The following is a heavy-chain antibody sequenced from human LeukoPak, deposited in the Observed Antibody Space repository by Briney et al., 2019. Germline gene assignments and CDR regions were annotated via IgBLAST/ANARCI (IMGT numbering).Heavy chain of an antibody. CDR2: IFKTGDTA. CDR3: ANVLGYCSSTSCYTY. CDR1: GFTFSDYA. Sequence: GGSLRLSCAASGFTFSDYAMSWVRQAPGKGLEWVSTIFKTGDTAHYADIVRGRFTISRDNSKNTLSLQMNSLRAEDTAIYYCANVLGYCSSTSCYTYWGQGTLVTVSS. J-gene: IGHJ4*02. V-gene: IGHV3-23*01. D-gene: IGHD2-2*02.